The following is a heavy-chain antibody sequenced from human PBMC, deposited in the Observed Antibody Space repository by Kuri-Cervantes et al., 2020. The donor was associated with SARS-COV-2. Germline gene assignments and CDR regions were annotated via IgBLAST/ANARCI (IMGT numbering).Heavy chain of an antibody. J-gene: IGHJ6*03. D-gene: IGHD6-6*01. CDR2: IYHSGST. CDR1: GYSISSGYY. Sequence: SETLSLTCTVSGYSISSGYYWGWIRQPPGKGLEWIGSIYHSGSTYYNPSLKSRVTISVDTSKNQFSLKLSSVTAADTAVYYCARDSCSSSSCDSFYDYYYMDVWGKGTTVTVSS. V-gene: IGHV4-38-2*02. CDR3: ARDSCSSSSCDSFYDYYYMDV.